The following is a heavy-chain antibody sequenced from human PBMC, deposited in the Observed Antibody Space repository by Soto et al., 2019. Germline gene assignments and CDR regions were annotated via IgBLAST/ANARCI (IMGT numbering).Heavy chain of an antibody. V-gene: IGHV3-7*05. CDR2: IKEDGSDK. J-gene: IGHJ4*02. CDR3: AKDGRGSQ. CDR1: GFTFSNAW. Sequence: EVQLVESGGGLVQPGGSLRLSCAASGFTFSNAWMSWARQAPGRALEWVANIKEDGSDKYYVDSVKGRFIISRDNAKTSLYLQMNSLRADDTAVYYCAKDGRGSQWGQGTLVTVSS. D-gene: IGHD3-10*01.